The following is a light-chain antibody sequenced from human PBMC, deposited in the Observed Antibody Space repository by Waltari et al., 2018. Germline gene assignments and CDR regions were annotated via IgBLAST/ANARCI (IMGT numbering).Light chain of an antibody. CDR2: PGS. J-gene: IGKJ2*01. CDR3: MQVLQNPT. V-gene: IGKV2-28*01. Sequence: EIVMTQSPPSLPVPPAAPASISCRSSQSLLHNNGHIYLDWYLQKPRQSPQLLTYPGSTRAAGVPDRFSAGGSGTDFTLRISGVEADDVGLYYCMQVLQNPTFGQGTRLEIK. CDR1: QSLLHNNGHIY.